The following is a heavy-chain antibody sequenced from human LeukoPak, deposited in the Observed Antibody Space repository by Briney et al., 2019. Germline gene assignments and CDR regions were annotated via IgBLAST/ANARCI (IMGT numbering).Heavy chain of an antibody. CDR3: AKDWMSTIINYFDY. J-gene: IGHJ4*02. V-gene: IGHV3-23*01. D-gene: IGHD5-12*01. Sequence: PGRSLRLSCVASGFTFSNYAMSWVRQTPGKGLEWVPRISGSGGSTHYADSVKGRFTISRDNSKNILYLQMNSLKAEDTAVYYCAKDWMSTIINYFDYWGQGTLVTVSS. CDR2: ISGSGGST. CDR1: GFTFSNYA.